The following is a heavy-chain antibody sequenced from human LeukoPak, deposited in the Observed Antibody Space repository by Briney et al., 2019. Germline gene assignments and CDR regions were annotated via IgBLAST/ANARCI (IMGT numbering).Heavy chain of an antibody. CDR3: ARASDYYDSSGYYQGSYYFDY. V-gene: IGHV3-30-3*01. D-gene: IGHD3-22*01. CDR2: ISHDGSNK. J-gene: IGHJ4*02. Sequence: GRSLRLSCAASGFTFSSYAMHWVRQAPGKGLEWVAVISHDGSNKYYADSVKGRFTISRDNSKNTLYLQMNSLRAEDTAVYYCARASDYYDSSGYYQGSYYFDYWGQGTLVTVSS. CDR1: GFTFSSYA.